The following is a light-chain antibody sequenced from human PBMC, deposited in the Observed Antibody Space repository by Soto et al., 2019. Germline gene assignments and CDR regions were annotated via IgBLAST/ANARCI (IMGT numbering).Light chain of an antibody. Sequence: DIQMTQSPSSLSASVGDRVTITCRASQTISTYLNWFQHKPGRAPNLLIYAASSLQSGVPSRFSGSGSGTDFTLTISSLQPEDFTTYFCQQGYNTPRLTFGGGTKVEMK. J-gene: IGKJ4*01. CDR3: QQGYNTPRLT. CDR1: QTISTY. CDR2: AAS. V-gene: IGKV1-39*01.